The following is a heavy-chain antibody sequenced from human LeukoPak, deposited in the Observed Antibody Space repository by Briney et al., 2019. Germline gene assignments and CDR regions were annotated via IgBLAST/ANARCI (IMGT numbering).Heavy chain of an antibody. Sequence: GGSLRLSCAASGFTVSSDYMSWVRQAPGKGLEWVSVIYSGGSTYYADSMKGRFTISRDKSKNTVYLQTNSLRFEDTAKYYWARNWFDPWGQGTLVTVSS. V-gene: IGHV3-53*05. CDR1: GFTVSSDY. J-gene: IGHJ5*02. CDR3: ARNWFDP. CDR2: IYSGGST.